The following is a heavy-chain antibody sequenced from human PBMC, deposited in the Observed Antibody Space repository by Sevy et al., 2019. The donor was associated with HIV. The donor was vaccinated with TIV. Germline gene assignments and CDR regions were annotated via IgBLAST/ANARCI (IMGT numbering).Heavy chain of an antibody. V-gene: IGHV4-59*08. CDR1: GGSINGDH. CDR2: VYYTGGT. J-gene: IGHJ3*02. CDR3: ARRNDFDI. Sequence: SDTLSLTCTVSGGSINGDHWNWIRQPPGKGLEWIGYVYYTGGTNYNPSLKNRVTISVDRTKNQFSLKLTSVTAADTAVYYCARRNDFDIWGQGTMVTVSS.